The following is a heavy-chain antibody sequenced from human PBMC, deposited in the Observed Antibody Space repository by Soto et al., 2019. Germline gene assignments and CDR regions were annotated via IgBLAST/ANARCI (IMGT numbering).Heavy chain of an antibody. V-gene: IGHV3-23*01. CDR2: ISGSGSST. D-gene: IGHD6-13*01. CDR1: GFTFSGYA. J-gene: IGHJ4*02. Sequence: EVHLLESGGGLVQPGGSLRLSCVASGFTFSGYAMNWVRQAPGKGLEWVASISGSGSSTYYADSVKGRFTISRDNPKNPLSVQMNSLRSEDTAVYYCAKGRLGIRFGLTAAAALFDYWGQGTLVTVSS. CDR3: AKGRLGIRFGLTAAAALFDY.